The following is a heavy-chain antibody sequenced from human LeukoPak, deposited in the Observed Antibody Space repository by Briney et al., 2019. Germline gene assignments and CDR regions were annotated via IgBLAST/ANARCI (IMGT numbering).Heavy chain of an antibody. V-gene: IGHV3-21*04. Sequence: GGSLRLSCAASGFTFNTYSMNWVRQAPGEGLEWVSSISPTSGHIYYADSVKGRFTISRDNAQSSLYLQMNSLRAEDTAVYYCAKHIAAGTFDYWGQGTLVTVSS. D-gene: IGHD6-13*01. CDR2: ISPTSGHI. CDR3: AKHIAAGTFDY. J-gene: IGHJ4*02. CDR1: GFTFNTYS.